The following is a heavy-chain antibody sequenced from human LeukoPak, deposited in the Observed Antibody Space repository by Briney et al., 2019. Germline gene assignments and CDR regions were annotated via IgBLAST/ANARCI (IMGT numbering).Heavy chain of an antibody. V-gene: IGHV4-4*07. Sequence: SETLSLTCTVSGGSISSYYWSWIRQPAGKGLEWIGRIYTSGSTNYNPSLKSRVTMSVDTSKYQFSLKLSSVTAADTAVYYCARVLLWFGELSPYYGMDVWGQGTTVTVSS. CDR2: IYTSGST. CDR1: GGSISSYY. J-gene: IGHJ6*02. D-gene: IGHD3-10*01. CDR3: ARVLLWFGELSPYYGMDV.